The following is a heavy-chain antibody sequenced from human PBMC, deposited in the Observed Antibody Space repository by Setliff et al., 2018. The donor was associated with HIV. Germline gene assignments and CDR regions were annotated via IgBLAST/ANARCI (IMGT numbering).Heavy chain of an antibody. CDR2: IIPIFDTT. CDR3: ARLIPSAYFGPRQDAFDV. CDR1: GGTFENYA. J-gene: IGHJ3*01. Sequence: SVKVSCKASGGTFENYAISWVRQAPGQGLEWMGKIIPIFDTTISAEKFQGRITISADKSTATAYLELNSLRSEDSAIYYCARLIPSAYFGPRQDAFDVWGQGARVTVSS. D-gene: IGHD2-21*01. V-gene: IGHV1-69*06.